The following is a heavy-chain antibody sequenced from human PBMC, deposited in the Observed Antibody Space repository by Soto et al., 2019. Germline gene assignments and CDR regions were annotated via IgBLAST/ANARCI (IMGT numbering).Heavy chain of an antibody. V-gene: IGHV5-51*01. Sequence: GESLKISCKASGYNFTSNWIGWVRQMPGKGLEWMGIIYPGDSDTRYSPSFQGQVTISAEKSISTTYLQWSTLKASDIAMYYCERDLDYVVHSYWFDPWGQGTLVTVSS. CDR3: ERDLDYVVHSYWFDP. CDR1: GYNFTSNW. D-gene: IGHD4-17*01. J-gene: IGHJ5*02. CDR2: IYPGDSDT.